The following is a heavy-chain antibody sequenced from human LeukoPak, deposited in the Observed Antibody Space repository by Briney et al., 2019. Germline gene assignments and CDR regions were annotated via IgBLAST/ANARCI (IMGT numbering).Heavy chain of an antibody. Sequence: SETPSLTCTVSGGSISNRNFYWAWIRQAPGKGLEWIGSIYYTGATYRNPSLYSRVALSVDTSKNQFSLRLTSVTTADTAVYYCAMAQGTSGDYWGQGTLVTVSS. J-gene: IGHJ4*02. CDR3: AMAQGTSGDY. D-gene: IGHD3-10*01. CDR2: IYYTGAT. CDR1: GGSISNRNFY. V-gene: IGHV4-39*05.